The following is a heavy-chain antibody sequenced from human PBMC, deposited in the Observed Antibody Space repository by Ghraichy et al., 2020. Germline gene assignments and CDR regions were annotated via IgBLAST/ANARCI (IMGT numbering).Heavy chain of an antibody. CDR1: GFTFSAYA. CDR3: TRDRGGRNGYNLRGAFDI. V-gene: IGHV3-30*04. Sequence: GESLNISCVASGFTFSAYAMHWVRQAPGKGLEWVTLISFDGSNKYYADSVRGRFTVSRDNSKHTVYLQMNSPRAEDTAVYYCTRDRGGRNGYNLRGAFDIWGQGTMVTVSS. D-gene: IGHD5-24*01. J-gene: IGHJ3*02. CDR2: ISFDGSNK.